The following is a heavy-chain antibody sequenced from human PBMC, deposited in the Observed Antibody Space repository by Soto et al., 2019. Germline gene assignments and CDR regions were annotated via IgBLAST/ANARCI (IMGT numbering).Heavy chain of an antibody. Sequence: PSETLSLTCVVSNFSISSGYYWGWIRQSPGKGLEWIASIYRSGNTSYNPSVKSRVTISVDPSKNQFSLMLTAVTAADTAVYYCARTRSGSYYSVFNYWGRGSTVTVSS. V-gene: IGHV4-38-2*01. CDR1: NFSISSGYY. D-gene: IGHD1-26*01. CDR3: ARTRSGSYYSVFNY. CDR2: IYRSGNT. J-gene: IGHJ4*02.